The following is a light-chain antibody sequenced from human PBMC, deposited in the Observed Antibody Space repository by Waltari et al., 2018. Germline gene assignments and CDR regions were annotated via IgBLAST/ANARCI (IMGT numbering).Light chain of an antibody. Sequence: DIQMTQSPSSVSASVGDRVTISCRASQDVSTWVAWYQQKPVKPPKLLIHGSTTVQSGVPSRFSGSGSGTDFTLTINGLQPDDFASYICQQTDSFPLTFGGGTKVDIK. CDR1: QDVSTW. CDR2: GST. V-gene: IGKV1-12*01. J-gene: IGKJ4*01. CDR3: QQTDSFPLT.